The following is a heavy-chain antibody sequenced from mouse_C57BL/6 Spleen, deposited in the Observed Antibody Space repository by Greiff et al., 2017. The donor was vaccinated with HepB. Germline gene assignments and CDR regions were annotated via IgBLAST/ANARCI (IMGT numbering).Heavy chain of an antibody. CDR3: ERDSKYWYFDV. Sequence: EVKLVESGGGLVKPGGSQKLSCAASGFTFSSYAMSWVRQTPEKRLEWVATISDGGSYTYYPDNVKGRFTISRDNAKNNLYLQMSQLKSEDTAMYYCERDSKYWYFDVWGTGTTGTVSS. CDR2: ISDGGSYT. CDR1: GFTFSSYA. D-gene: IGHD2-5*01. J-gene: IGHJ1*03. V-gene: IGHV5-4*01.